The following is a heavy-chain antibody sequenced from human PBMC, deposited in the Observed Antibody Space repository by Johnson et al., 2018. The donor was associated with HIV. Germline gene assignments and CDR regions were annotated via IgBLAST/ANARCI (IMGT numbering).Heavy chain of an antibody. CDR2: ISWNSGSI. D-gene: IGHD3-22*01. V-gene: IGHV3-9*01. J-gene: IGHJ3*02. CDR3: ARSMGYSSGYYSPYGADAFDI. Sequence: VQLVESGGGLVQPGRSLRLSCAASGFTFDDYAMHWVRQAPGKGLEWVSGISWNSGSIGYADSVKGRFTISRDNAKNSLYLQMNSLRAEDTAVYYCARSMGYSSGYYSPYGADAFDIWGQGTMVTVSS. CDR1: GFTFDDYA.